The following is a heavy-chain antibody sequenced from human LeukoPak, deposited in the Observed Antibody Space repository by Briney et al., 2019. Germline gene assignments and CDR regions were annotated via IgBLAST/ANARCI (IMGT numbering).Heavy chain of an antibody. CDR1: GESFSGFY. CDR3: ARRDFALFGVITSFDS. V-gene: IGHV4-34*01. Sequence: SETLSLTCGVYGESFSGFYWSWIRQTPGKGLQWIGEINHSGDINYNTSLESRVTISVDTSKRQFSLRLSSVTAADTAVYYCARRDFALFGVITSFDSWGQGTRVTISS. J-gene: IGHJ4*02. CDR2: INHSGDI. D-gene: IGHD3-3*01.